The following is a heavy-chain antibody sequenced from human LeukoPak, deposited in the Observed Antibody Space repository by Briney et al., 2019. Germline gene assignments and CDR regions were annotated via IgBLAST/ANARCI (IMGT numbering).Heavy chain of an antibody. V-gene: IGHV3-48*03. CDR1: GFTFSSYE. J-gene: IGHJ6*02. CDR3: ARVTQLWLPSYYYYGMDV. D-gene: IGHD5-18*01. Sequence: PGGSLRLSCAASGFTFSSYEVNWVRQAPGKGREWVSYISSSGSTIYYAASVKGRFTISRDNAKNSLYLQMNSLRAEDTAVYYCARVTQLWLPSYYYYGMDVWGQGTTVTVSS. CDR2: ISSSGSTI.